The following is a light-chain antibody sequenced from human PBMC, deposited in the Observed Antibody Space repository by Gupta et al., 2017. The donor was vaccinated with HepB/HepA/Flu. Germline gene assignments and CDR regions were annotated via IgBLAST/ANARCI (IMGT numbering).Light chain of an antibody. CDR2: EVS. Sequence: QSALTQPASVSGSPGQSITISCTGTSSDVGSYNLVSWYQQHPGKAPKVLIHEVSKRPSGVANRFSGSKSGNTASLTISGRQAEDEADYYCCSDTGSSAVFFGGGTKLTVL. CDR1: SSDVGSYNL. CDR3: CSDTGSSAVF. V-gene: IGLV2-23*02. J-gene: IGLJ2*01.